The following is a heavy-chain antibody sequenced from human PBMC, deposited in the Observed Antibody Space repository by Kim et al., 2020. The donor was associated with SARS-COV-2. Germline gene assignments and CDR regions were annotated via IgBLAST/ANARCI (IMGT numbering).Heavy chain of an antibody. CDR3: AREGSGSYPFGY. V-gene: IGHV3-53*01. D-gene: IGHD1-26*01. CDR2: IYSGGST. J-gene: IGHJ4*02. CDR1: GFTVSSNY. Sequence: GGSLRLSCAASGFTVSSNYMSWVRQAPGKGLEWVSVIYSGGSTYYADSVKGRFPISIDNSKNTLYLQMNSLRAEDTAVYYCAREGSGSYPFGYWGQGTLVTVSS.